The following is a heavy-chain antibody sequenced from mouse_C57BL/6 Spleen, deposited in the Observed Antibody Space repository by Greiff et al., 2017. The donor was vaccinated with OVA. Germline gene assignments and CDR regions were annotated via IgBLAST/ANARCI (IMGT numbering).Heavy chain of an antibody. Sequence: QVQLQQSGAELVRPGASVKLSCKASGYTFTDYYINWVKQRPGQGLEWIARIYPGSGNTYYNEKFKGKATLTAEKSSSTAYRQLSSLPSEDSAVYFCARGDYDGSSYLAYWGQGTLVTVSA. CDR3: ARGDYDGSSYLAY. J-gene: IGHJ3*01. D-gene: IGHD1-1*01. CDR2: IYPGSGNT. CDR1: GYTFTDYY. V-gene: IGHV1-76*01.